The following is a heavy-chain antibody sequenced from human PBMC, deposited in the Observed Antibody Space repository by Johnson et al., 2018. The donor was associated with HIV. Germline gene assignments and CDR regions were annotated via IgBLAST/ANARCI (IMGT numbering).Heavy chain of an antibody. V-gene: IGHV3-66*01. CDR2: IYSGGST. CDR3: ARGAANDAFDI. Sequence: VQLVESGGGVVQPGRSLRLSCAASGFTVSSNYMSWVRQAPGKGLEWVSVIYSGGSTYYADSVKGRFTISRDNSKNTLYLQMNSLRAEDTAVYYCARGAANDAFDIWGQGTMVTVSS. J-gene: IGHJ3*02. CDR1: GFTVSSNY. D-gene: IGHD1-26*01.